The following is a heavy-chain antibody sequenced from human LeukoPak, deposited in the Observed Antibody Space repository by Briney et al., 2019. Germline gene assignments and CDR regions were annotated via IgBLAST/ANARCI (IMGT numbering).Heavy chain of an antibody. V-gene: IGHV1-18*01. J-gene: IGHJ3*02. CDR2: ISAYNGNT. CDR3: ARIWSEGADHAFDI. D-gene: IGHD1-26*01. Sequence: WISAYNGNTNYAQKLQGRVTMTTDTSTSTAYMELRSLRSDDTAVYYCARIWSEGADHAFDIWGQGTMVTVSS.